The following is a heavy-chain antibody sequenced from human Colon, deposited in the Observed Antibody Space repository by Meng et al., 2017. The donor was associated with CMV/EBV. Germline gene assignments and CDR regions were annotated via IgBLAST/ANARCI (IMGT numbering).Heavy chain of an antibody. J-gene: IGHJ4*01. CDR3: ARATKSSCWEVLDY. CDR1: GESFSGYY. D-gene: IGHD2-2*01. CDR2: SYYTGST. Sequence: QGDLQQVGAELLKPSETLSLTCAVYGESFSGYYWTWIRQPPGRGLEWIGESYYTGSTNYSPSLKSRVTISLDTSKNQFSLKLNSVTAADTAVYYCARATKSSCWEVLDYWGHGTLVTVSS. V-gene: IGHV4-34*01.